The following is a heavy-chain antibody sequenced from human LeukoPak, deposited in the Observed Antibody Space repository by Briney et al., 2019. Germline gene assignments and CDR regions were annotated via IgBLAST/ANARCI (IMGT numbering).Heavy chain of an antibody. D-gene: IGHD2-8*01. J-gene: IGHJ5*02. Sequence: ASVKVSCKASGYTFTDYYMHWVRQAPGQGLEWMGWINPNSGGTNYAQKLQGRVTMTTDTSTSTAYMELRSLRSDDTAVYYCARDGDVLRGLPENWFDPWGQGTLVTVSS. CDR3: ARDGDVLRGLPENWFDP. CDR1: GYTFTDYY. V-gene: IGHV1-2*02. CDR2: INPNSGGT.